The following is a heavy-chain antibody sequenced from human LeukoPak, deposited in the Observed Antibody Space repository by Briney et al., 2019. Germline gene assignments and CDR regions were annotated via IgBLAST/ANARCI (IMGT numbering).Heavy chain of an antibody. V-gene: IGHV4-39*07. Sequence: SETLSLTCTVSGGSISSSSYYWGWIRQPPGKGLEWIGSIYYSGSTYYNPSLKSRVTISVDTSKNQFSLKLSSVTAADTAVYYCARVGDSSGFTFDYWGQGTLVTVSS. CDR3: ARVGDSSGFTFDY. J-gene: IGHJ4*02. CDR1: GGSISSSSYY. D-gene: IGHD6-19*01. CDR2: IYYSGST.